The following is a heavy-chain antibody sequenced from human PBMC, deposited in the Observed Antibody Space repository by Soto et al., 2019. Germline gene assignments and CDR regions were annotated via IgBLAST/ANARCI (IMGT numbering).Heavy chain of an antibody. J-gene: IGHJ3*02. CDR2: IYYSGST. Sequence: PSETLSLTCTVSGGSISSYYWSWIRQPPGKGLEWIGYIYYSGSTNYNPSLKSRVTISVDTSKNQFSLKLSSVTAADTAVYYCATPYDSSGYWGAFDIWGQGTMVTVSS. CDR1: GGSISSYY. D-gene: IGHD3-22*01. CDR3: ATPYDSSGYWGAFDI. V-gene: IGHV4-59*01.